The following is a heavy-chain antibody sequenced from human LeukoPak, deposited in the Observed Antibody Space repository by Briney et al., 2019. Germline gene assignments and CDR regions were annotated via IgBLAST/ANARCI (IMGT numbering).Heavy chain of an antibody. V-gene: IGHV3-30*03. CDR1: GFTFSSYG. J-gene: IGHJ3*02. CDR2: ISYDGSNK. D-gene: IGHD3-10*01. CDR3: ARDYYGSGMAFDI. Sequence: GGSLRLSCAASGFTFSSYGMHWVRQAPGKGLEWVAVISYDGSNKYYADSVKGRFTISRDNSKNTLYLQMNSLRSDDTAVYYCARDYYGSGMAFDIWGQGTMVTVSS.